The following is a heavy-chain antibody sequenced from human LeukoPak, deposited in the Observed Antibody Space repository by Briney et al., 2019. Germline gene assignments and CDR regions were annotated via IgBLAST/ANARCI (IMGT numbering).Heavy chain of an antibody. D-gene: IGHD3-10*01. V-gene: IGHV3-66*01. J-gene: IGHJ3*01. CDR2: IYSGGST. Sequence: GGSLRLSCAASGFTVSSNYMSWVRQAPGKGLEWVSVIYSGGSTYYADSVKGRFTISRDNSKNTLYLQMNSLRAEDTAVYYCARATTYYYGSGPHWGQGTMVTVSS. CDR1: GFTVSSNY. CDR3: ARATTYYYGSGPH.